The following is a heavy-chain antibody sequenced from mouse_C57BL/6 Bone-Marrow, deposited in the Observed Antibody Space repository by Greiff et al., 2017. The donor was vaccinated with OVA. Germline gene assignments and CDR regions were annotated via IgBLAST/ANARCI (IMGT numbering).Heavy chain of an antibody. CDR3: DRRDDGGFDY. CDR1: GYTFTTYS. Sequence: QVQLKQSGAELAKPGASVKMSCKASGYTFTTYSIHWMKQRHGQGLKWIGNFHPYNDDTRYNEKFKGKAKLTADKSSSTAYLELSSVTSDDSAVYNCDRRDDGGFDYWGQGTTVTVSA. D-gene: IGHD2-14*01. V-gene: IGHV1-47*01. CDR2: FHPYNDDT. J-gene: IGHJ3*01.